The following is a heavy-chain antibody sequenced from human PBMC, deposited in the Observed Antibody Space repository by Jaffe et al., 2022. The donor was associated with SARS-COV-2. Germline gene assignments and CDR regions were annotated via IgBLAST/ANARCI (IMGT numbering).Heavy chain of an antibody. V-gene: IGHV1-58*01. J-gene: IGHJ4*02. CDR3: AAGFHGSTSYYFDY. Sequence: QMQLVQSGPEVKKPGTSVKVSCKASGFTFTSSAVQWVRQARGQRLEWIGWIVVGSGNTNYAQKFQERVTITRDMSTSTAYMELSSLRSEDTAVYYCAAGFHGSTSYYFDYWGQGTLVTVSS. CDR2: IVVGSGNT. CDR1: GFTFTSSA. D-gene: IGHD2-2*01.